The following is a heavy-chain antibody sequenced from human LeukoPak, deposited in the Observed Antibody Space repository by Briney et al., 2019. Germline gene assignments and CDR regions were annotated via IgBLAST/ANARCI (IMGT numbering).Heavy chain of an antibody. D-gene: IGHD2/OR15-2a*01. Sequence: SETLPLTCTVSGGSISRYYWSWIRQSAGTGLEWIGRIYTRGITNYNPSPNRRVTMSIDTSKNQFSLKLSSVTAADTALYYCAREASPYTYFSSGMDVWGQGTTVTVSS. CDR2: IYTRGIT. CDR3: AREASPYTYFSSGMDV. J-gene: IGHJ6*02. CDR1: GGSISRYY. V-gene: IGHV4-4*07.